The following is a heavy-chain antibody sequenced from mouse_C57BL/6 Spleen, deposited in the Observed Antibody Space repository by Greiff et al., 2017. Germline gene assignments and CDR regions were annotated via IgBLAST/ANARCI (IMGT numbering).Heavy chain of an antibody. CDR2: IYPRSGNT. Sequence: QVQLKESGAELARPGASVKLSCKASGYTFTSYGISWVKQRPGQGLEWIGEIYPRSGNTYSNEKFKGKATLTADKSSSTAYMELRSLTSEDSAVYICARQPFAYWGQGTLVTVSA. CDR3: ARQPFAY. CDR1: GYTFTSYG. V-gene: IGHV1-81*01. J-gene: IGHJ3*01.